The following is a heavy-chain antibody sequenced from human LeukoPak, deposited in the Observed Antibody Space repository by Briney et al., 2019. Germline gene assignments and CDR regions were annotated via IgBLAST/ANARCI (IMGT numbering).Heavy chain of an antibody. CDR2: IRSKANSYAT. CDR3: ARAVVATGWFDP. J-gene: IGHJ5*02. D-gene: IGHD5-12*01. CDR1: GFTFSGSA. V-gene: IGHV3-73*01. Sequence: GGSLRLSCAASGFTFSGSALHWVRQASGKGLEWVGRIRSKANSYATAYAASVKGRFTISRDDSKNTAYLQMNSLRAEDTAVYYCARAVVATGWFDPWGQGTLVTVSS.